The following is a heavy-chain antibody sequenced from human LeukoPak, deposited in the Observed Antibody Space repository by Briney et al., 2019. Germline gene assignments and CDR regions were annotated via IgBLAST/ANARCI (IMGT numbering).Heavy chain of an antibody. J-gene: IGHJ4*02. CDR3: ARRGDARHFDY. CDR1: GFTISTYA. V-gene: IGHV3-23*01. Sequence: PGGSLRLSCAVSGFTISTYAMSWVRQAPGKGLEWVSAMSGSAGNTYYADSVRGRITISRNNSKNSLYLQMNSLRAEDTAVYYCARRGDARHFDYWGQGTLVTVSS. D-gene: IGHD6-6*01. CDR2: MSGSAGNT.